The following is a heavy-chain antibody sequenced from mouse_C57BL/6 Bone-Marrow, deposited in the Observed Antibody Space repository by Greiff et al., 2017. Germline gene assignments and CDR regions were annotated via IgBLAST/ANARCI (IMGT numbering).Heavy chain of an antibody. J-gene: IGHJ1*03. V-gene: IGHV1-15*01. D-gene: IGHD2-5*01. CDR1: GYTFTDYE. CDR3: TREDYYSNSWWYFDV. CDR2: IDPETGGT. Sequence: QVQLQQSGAELVRPGASVTLSCKASGYTFTDYEMHWVKQTPVHGLEWIGAIDPETGGTAYNQKFKGKAILTADKSSSTAYMGLRSLTSEDSAVYYCTREDYYSNSWWYFDVWGTGTTVTVSS.